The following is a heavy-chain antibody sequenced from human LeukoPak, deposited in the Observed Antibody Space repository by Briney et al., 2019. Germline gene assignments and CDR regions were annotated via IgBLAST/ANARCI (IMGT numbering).Heavy chain of an antibody. CDR2: ISGYNGDT. D-gene: IGHD5-18*01. J-gene: IGHJ4*02. V-gene: IGHV1-18*01. CDR1: GYTFSSYG. Sequence: ASVKVSCKASGYTFSSYGISWVRQAPGQGLEWMGWISGYNGDTMYAQNLEGRVTVTTDTSPSTAYMELRSLRSDDTAVYYCARERHGYSYRRGDYWGQGTLVTVPS. CDR3: ARERHGYSYRRGDY.